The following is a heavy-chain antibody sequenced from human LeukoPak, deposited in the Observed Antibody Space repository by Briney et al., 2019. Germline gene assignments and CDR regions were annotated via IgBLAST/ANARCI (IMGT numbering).Heavy chain of an antibody. D-gene: IGHD6-19*01. CDR1: GGSISSYY. CDR3: ASRSSGSAPYYFDY. J-gene: IGHJ4*02. V-gene: IGHV4-59*01. Sequence: SETLSLTCTVSGGSISSYYWSWIRQPPGKGLEWIGYIYYSGSTNYNPSLKSRVTISVDTSKNQFSLKLSSVTAADTAVYYCASRSSGSAPYYFDYWGQGTLVTVSS. CDR2: IYYSGST.